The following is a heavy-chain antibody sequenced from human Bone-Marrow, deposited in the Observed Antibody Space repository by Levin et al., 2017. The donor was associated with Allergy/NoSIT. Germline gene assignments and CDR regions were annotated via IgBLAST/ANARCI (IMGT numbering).Heavy chain of an antibody. Sequence: GESLKISCAASGFTFSDYKMNWVRQAPGKGLEWVSSITSRNTFIYHADSVKGRFTISRDNAKSSLYLQLNSLRAEDTAVYYCAREPPSGNYPSYYMDVWGKGTTVTVS. J-gene: IGHJ6*03. CDR1: GFTFSDYK. CDR3: AREPPSGNYPSYYMDV. CDR2: ITSRNTFI. D-gene: IGHD3-10*01. V-gene: IGHV3-21*01.